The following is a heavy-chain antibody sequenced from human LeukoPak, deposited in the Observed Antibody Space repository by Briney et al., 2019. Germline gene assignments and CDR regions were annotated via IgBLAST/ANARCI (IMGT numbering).Heavy chain of an antibody. CDR1: GFTFSSYG. D-gene: IGHD7-27*01. CDR3: AREYRGTGDLPPYYYYGMDV. V-gene: IGHV3-33*01. Sequence: GGSLRLSCAASGFTFSSYGMHWVRQAPGKGLERVAVIWYDGSNKYYADSVKGRFTISRDNSKNTLYLQMNSLRAEDTAVYYCAREYRGTGDLPPYYYYGMDVWGQGTTVTVSS. J-gene: IGHJ6*02. CDR2: IWYDGSNK.